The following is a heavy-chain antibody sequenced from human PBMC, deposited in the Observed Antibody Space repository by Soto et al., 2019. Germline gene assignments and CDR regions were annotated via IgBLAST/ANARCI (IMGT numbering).Heavy chain of an antibody. CDR1: GYTFTSYG. Sequence: ASVKVSCKASGYTFTSYGISWVRQARGQGLEWMGWISAYNGNTNYAQKLQGRVTMTTDTSTSTAYMELRSLRSDDTAVYYCARDWHRDTAMVTGYWGQGTLVTVSS. CDR3: ARDWHRDTAMVTGY. CDR2: ISAYNGNT. D-gene: IGHD5-18*01. J-gene: IGHJ4*02. V-gene: IGHV1-18*01.